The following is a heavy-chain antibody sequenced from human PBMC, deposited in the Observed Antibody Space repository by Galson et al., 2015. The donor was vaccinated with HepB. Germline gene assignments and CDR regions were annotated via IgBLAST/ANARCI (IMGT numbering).Heavy chain of an antibody. CDR3: TRHGREVAPDNYFDP. CDR1: GYTFSRHW. D-gene: IGHD6-19*01. J-gene: IGHJ5*02. CDR2: IDPRDSYT. V-gene: IGHV5-10-1*01. Sequence: QSGAEVKKPGESLTTSCKGSGYTFSRHWISWVRQMPGKGLEWMGGIDPRDSYTNYSQSFQGHVTLSVDKSIGTAFLHWSSLKASDTAIYYCTRHGREVAPDNYFDPWGQGTLVTVSS.